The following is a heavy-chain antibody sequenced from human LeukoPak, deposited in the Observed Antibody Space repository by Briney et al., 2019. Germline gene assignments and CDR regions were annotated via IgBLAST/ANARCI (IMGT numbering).Heavy chain of an antibody. Sequence: GGSLRLACAVSGFTFSSYAMSWVRQAPGKGLEWVSGISGSDGSTNYADSVKGRFTISRENSKNTLYLQMNSLRAEDTAVYYCARFPGSAEYRHYYYMDVWGKGTTVTVSS. J-gene: IGHJ6*03. CDR2: ISGSDGST. CDR3: ARFPGSAEYRHYYYMDV. D-gene: IGHD2-15*01. V-gene: IGHV3-23*01. CDR1: GFTFSSYA.